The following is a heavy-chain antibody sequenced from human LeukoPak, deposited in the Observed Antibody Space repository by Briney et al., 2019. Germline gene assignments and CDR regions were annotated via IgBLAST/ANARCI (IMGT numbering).Heavy chain of an antibody. J-gene: IGHJ4*02. Sequence: SETLSLTCTVSGGSISSYYWSWIRQPPGKGLEWIGYIYYSGSTNYNPSLKSRVTISVDTSKNQFSLKLSSVTAADTAVYYCARTSSPSLRIDYWGQGTLVTVSS. D-gene: IGHD2-2*01. CDR3: ARTSSPSLRIDY. V-gene: IGHV4-59*01. CDR1: GGSISSYY. CDR2: IYYSGST.